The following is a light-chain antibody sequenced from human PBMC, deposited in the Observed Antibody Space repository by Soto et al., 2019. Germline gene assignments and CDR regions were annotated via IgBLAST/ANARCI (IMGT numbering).Light chain of an antibody. CDR2: GAS. Sequence: AIQMTQSPSSLSASVGDRVTITCRASQGIRNDLGWYQQKPGKAPKLLIYGASSLHSGVPSRFAGSGSGTDFSLTISSLQPEDFATYYCLQDYNHPYTFGQGTKLEIK. CDR3: LQDYNHPYT. V-gene: IGKV1-6*01. CDR1: QGIRND. J-gene: IGKJ2*01.